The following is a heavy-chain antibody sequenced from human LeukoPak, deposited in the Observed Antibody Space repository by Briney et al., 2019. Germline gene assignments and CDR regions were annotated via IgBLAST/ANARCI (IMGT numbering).Heavy chain of an antibody. CDR3: AKDYGGSYPYPFDY. CDR2: IRSSGTTI. J-gene: IGHJ4*02. CDR1: GFTFSDYY. Sequence: GGSLRLSCVASGFTFSDYYMSWIRQAPGKGLEWVSYIRSSGTTIHYADSVKGRFTISRDNSKNTLYLQMNSLRAEDTAVYYCAKDYGGSYPYPFDYWGQGTLVTVSS. D-gene: IGHD1-26*01. V-gene: IGHV3-11*01.